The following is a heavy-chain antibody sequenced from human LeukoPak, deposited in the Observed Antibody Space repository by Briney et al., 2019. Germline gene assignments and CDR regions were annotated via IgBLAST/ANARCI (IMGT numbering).Heavy chain of an antibody. Sequence: QTGGSLRLSCSASEFSFSRYAMHWVRQAPGKGLEWVAVLSYDGNNKYYADSVKGRFTISRDNSKNTLFLQMNSLKTEDTAVYYCAKERGPFDYWGQGTLVTVSS. J-gene: IGHJ4*02. CDR3: AKERGPFDY. V-gene: IGHV3-30-3*01. CDR2: LSYDGNNK. D-gene: IGHD3-10*01. CDR1: EFSFSRYA.